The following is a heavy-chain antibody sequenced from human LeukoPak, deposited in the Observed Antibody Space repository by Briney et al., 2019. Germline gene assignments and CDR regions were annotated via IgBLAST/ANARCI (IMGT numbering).Heavy chain of an antibody. CDR3: ARTWELLWWYFDL. D-gene: IGHD1-26*01. Sequence: SETLSLTCTVSGGSISSYYWSWIRQPPGKGLEWIGYIYTSGSTNYNPSLKSRVTISVDTSKNQFFLKLSSVTAADTAVYYCARTWELLWWYFDLWGRGTLVTVSS. J-gene: IGHJ2*01. CDR2: IYTSGST. CDR1: GGSISSYY. V-gene: IGHV4-4*09.